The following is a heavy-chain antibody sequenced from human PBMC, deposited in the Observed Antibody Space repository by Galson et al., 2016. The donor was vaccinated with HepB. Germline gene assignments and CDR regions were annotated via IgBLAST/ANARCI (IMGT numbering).Heavy chain of an antibody. V-gene: IGHV3-21*01. CDR2: ISSGSSYI. CDR3: ARDASSTGYFGGTTDDY. D-gene: IGHD3-22*01. CDR1: GFIFSTYG. Sequence: SLRLSCAASGFIFSTYGMHWVRQAPGKGLEWVSSISSGSSYIFYADSVKGRFTISRDNAKNSLYLQMNSLRAEDTAVYYCARDASSTGYFGGTTDDYWGQGTLVTVSS. J-gene: IGHJ4*02.